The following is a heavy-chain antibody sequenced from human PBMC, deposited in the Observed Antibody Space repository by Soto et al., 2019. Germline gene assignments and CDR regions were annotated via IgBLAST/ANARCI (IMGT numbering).Heavy chain of an antibody. CDR3: VKINGPYHLNFAF. J-gene: IGHJ4*02. D-gene: IGHD2-2*01. V-gene: IGHV3-64D*06. CDR2: ITNNGGST. CDR1: GFTFSNYA. Sequence: GGSLRLSCSASGFTFSNYAIHWVRQAPGKGLEYVAAITNNGGSTKYADSVKGRFTISRDNSKRPVFLQMSRLRLEDKTKNYCVKINGPYHLNFAFWGRGTLVTVSS.